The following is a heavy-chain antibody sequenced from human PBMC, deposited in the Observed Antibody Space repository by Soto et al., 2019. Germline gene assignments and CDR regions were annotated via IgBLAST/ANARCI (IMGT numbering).Heavy chain of an antibody. V-gene: IGHV3-30*18. CDR3: AKDLLRPGRAYGMDV. J-gene: IGHJ6*02. CDR2: ISYDGSNK. Sequence: QVQLVESGGAVVQPGRSLRLSCAASGFTFSSYGMHWVRQAPGKGLEWVAVISYDGSNKYYADSVKGRFTISRDNSKNTLYLQMNSLRVEDTAVYYCAKDLLRPGRAYGMDVWGQGTTVTVSS. CDR1: GFTFSSYG.